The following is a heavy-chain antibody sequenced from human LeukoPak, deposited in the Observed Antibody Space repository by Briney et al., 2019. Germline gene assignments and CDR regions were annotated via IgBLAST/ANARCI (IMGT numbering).Heavy chain of an antibody. V-gene: IGHV3-21*01. J-gene: IGHJ4*02. Sequence: PGGSLRLSCAVSGFTFSSYRMSWVRQAPGKGLEWVSSISSSSTYIYYADSVKGRFTISRDNAKNSLYLQMNSLRAEDTAVYYCARGSTGIATIRNDYWGQGTLVTVSS. CDR1: GFTFSSYR. CDR3: ARGSTGIATIRNDY. CDR2: ISSSSTYI. D-gene: IGHD6-13*01.